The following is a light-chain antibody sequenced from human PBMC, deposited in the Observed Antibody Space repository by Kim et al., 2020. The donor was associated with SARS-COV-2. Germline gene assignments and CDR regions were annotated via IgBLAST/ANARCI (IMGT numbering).Light chain of an antibody. J-gene: IGKJ4*01. CDR1: QDFSTN. V-gene: IGKV1-9*01. Sequence: SAVFDNKLHITCRPSQDFSTNLTRSQQNPGKPPSLLLCAAPTLQRGVPASFSDSGSGKEFTLTITSLRPEDFATFNCQSLSSPLTFGGGTKVDIK. CDR2: AAP. CDR3: QSLSSPLT.